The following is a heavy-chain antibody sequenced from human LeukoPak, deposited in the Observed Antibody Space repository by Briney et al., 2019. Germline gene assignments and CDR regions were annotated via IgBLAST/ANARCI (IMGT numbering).Heavy chain of an antibody. J-gene: IGHJ4*02. CDR2: IYYSGST. Sequence: PSETLSLTCTVSGGSISSSSYYWGWIRQPPGKGLEWIGSIYYSGSTYYNPSLKSRVTISVDTSKNQFSLKLSSVTAADTAVYYCARLRYYYDSSGYYYGPQFDYWGQGTLVTVSS. D-gene: IGHD3-22*01. CDR3: ARLRYYYDSSGYYYGPQFDY. V-gene: IGHV4-39*01. CDR1: GGSISSSSYY.